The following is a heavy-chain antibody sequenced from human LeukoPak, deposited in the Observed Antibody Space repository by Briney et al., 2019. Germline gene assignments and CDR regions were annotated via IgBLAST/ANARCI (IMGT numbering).Heavy chain of an antibody. J-gene: IGHJ5*02. D-gene: IGHD6-6*01. CDR3: AKDRRAVRSVWFDP. Sequence: GGSLTHSHAACGLPLSRFGMICLAAGPDKGLEIVAGIWYDGSNKYHADYVKGRFTISIDNSKNTLFLQMDSLRAEDTAVYYCAKDRRAVRSVWFDPWGQGNLVTVSS. CDR2: IWYDGSNK. V-gene: IGHV3-33*06. CDR1: GLPLSRFG.